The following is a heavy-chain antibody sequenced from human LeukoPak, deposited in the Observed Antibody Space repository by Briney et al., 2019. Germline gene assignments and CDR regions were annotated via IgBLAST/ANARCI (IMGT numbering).Heavy chain of an antibody. CDR2: ISSSSSYI. CDR3: ARARTLPSFDP. CDR1: GFTFSSYS. D-gene: IGHD2-21*01. J-gene: IGHJ5*02. Sequence: GGSLRLSRAASGFTFSSYSMNWVRQAPGKGLEWVSSISSSSSYIYYADSVKGRFTISRGNAKNSLYLQMNSLRAEDTAVYYCARARTLPSFDPWGQGTLVTVSS. V-gene: IGHV3-21*01.